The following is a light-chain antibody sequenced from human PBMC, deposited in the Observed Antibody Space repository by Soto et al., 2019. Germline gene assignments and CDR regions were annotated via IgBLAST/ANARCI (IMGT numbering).Light chain of an antibody. J-gene: IGKJ1*01. V-gene: IGKV3-11*01. CDR3: QQRSNWPPWT. CDR2: DAS. Sequence: EIVLTQSPATLSLSPGERATLSCRASQSVSSYLAWYQQKPGQAPRLLIYDASNRATGIPARFSGSGSGTDFTLTISSLEPEDFAVYYCQQRSNWPPWTFVQGTKVAIK. CDR1: QSVSSY.